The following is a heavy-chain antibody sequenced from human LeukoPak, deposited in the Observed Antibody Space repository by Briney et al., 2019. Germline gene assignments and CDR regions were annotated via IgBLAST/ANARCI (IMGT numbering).Heavy chain of an antibody. CDR3: ARGVEMATIDPRSEDYYYYMDV. J-gene: IGHJ6*03. D-gene: IGHD5-24*01. V-gene: IGHV4-59*11. Sequence: PSETLSLTCTVSGDSISSHYWSWLRQPPGKGLEWLGYIYYSGSTNYNPSLKSRVTISVDTSKNQFSLKLSSVTAADPAVYYWARGVEMATIDPRSEDYYYYMDVWGKGTTVTVSS. CDR2: IYYSGST. CDR1: GDSISSHY.